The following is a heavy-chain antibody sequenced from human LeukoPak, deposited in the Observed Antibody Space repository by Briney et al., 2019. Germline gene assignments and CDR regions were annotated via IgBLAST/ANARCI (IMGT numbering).Heavy chain of an antibody. Sequence: SVKASCKASGGTFSSYATSWVRQAPGQGLEWMGRIIPIFGTANYAQKFQGRVTITTDESTSTAYMELSSLRSEDTAVYYCARDGRKIAVATLGYNWFDPWGQGTLVTVSS. J-gene: IGHJ5*02. CDR1: GGTFSSYA. CDR3: ARDGRKIAVATLGYNWFDP. CDR2: IIPIFGTA. D-gene: IGHD6-19*01. V-gene: IGHV1-69*05.